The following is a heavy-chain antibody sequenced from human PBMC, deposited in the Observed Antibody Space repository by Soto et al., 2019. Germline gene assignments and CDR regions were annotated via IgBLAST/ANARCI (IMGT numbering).Heavy chain of an antibody. J-gene: IGHJ4*02. CDR1: GFTFTNYA. V-gene: IGHV3-23*01. D-gene: IGHD1-1*01. Sequence: GASLRLSSAASGFTFTNYAMSWVRRAPGKGLEWVSAISGRGGSTYYADSVKGRFTISRDNPKNTLYLQMSMLRAGDTAVYNCARDWTKFDYWGQGSLVT. CDR3: ARDWTKFDY. CDR2: ISGRGGST.